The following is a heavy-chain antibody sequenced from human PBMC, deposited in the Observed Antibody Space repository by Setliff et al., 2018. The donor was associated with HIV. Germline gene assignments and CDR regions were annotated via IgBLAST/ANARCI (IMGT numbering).Heavy chain of an antibody. CDR3: ARDRASSGYYARFDH. D-gene: IGHD3-22*01. CDR2: ISGTDNTI. CDR1: GFTFSSYD. Sequence: LRLSCAASGFTFSSYDMNWVRQAPGKGLEWVSHISGTDNTIYYADSVKGRFTISRDIAKNSLYLQMSSLRVEDTAVYYCARDRASSGYYARFDHWGQGTLVTVSS. J-gene: IGHJ4*02. V-gene: IGHV3-48*03.